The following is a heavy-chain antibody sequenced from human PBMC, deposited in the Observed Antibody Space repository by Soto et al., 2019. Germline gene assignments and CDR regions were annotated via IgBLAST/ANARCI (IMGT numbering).Heavy chain of an antibody. V-gene: IGHV3-30*18. CDR3: AQGTAVARQHFAN. Sequence: QVQLVESGGGVVQPERSLRLSCATSGFTFSDFGMHWVRQAPGKGLEWVAAISADGSDKYYPGSVQGRFTISRDNTKNALYLQMNSLRTWDTAIYYCAQGTAVARQHFANWGQGTLVTVSS. J-gene: IGHJ4*02. CDR1: GFTFSDFG. CDR2: ISADGSDK. D-gene: IGHD6-19*01.